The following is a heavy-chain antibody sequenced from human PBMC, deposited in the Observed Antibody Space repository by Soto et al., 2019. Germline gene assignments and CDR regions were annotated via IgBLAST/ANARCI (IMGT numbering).Heavy chain of an antibody. V-gene: IGHV3-23*01. CDR2: ITGSAGST. Sequence: EVKLLESGGGLVQPGGSLRLSCAASGFTFTNYAMSWVRQAPGKGLEWVSAITGSAGSTYYADSVKGRFTISRDNSKDTLYLQMSSLRAEDTAIYYCAKSPSRAPYGMDVWGQGTTVTVSS. CDR1: GFTFTNYA. CDR3: AKSPSRAPYGMDV. D-gene: IGHD6-6*01. J-gene: IGHJ6*02.